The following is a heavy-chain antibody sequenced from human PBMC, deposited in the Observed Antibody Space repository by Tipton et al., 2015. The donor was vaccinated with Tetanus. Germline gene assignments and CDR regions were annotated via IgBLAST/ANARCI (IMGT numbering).Heavy chain of an antibody. V-gene: IGHV4-30-4*01. CDR2: IYYSGST. D-gene: IGHD2-2*01. J-gene: IGHJ6*02. CDR1: GDSIRSEDYY. Sequence: TLSLTCSVSGDSIRSEDYYWGWIRQSPGKGLEWLGYIYYSGSTYNNPSPKSRVSISLDASKNQFSLSLNPVTAADSATYYCARLTCSSPSCHYYYYYYVDVWGPATPLAVSS. CDR3: ARLTCSSPSCHYYYYYYVDV.